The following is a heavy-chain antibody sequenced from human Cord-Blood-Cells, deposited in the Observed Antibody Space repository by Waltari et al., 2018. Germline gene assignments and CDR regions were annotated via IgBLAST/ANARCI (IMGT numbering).Heavy chain of an antibody. V-gene: IGHV4-34*01. CDR2: INHRGST. Sequence: QVQLQQWGAGLLKPSETLSLTCAVYGGSFSGYYWSWIRQPPGKGLEWVGEINHRGSTNSNPPLKSRVTISVDTYKNQFSLKLSSVTAADTAVYYCAASCFYYYGSGSYYFWFDPWGQGTLVTVSS. CDR3: AASCFYYYGSGSYYFWFDP. CDR1: GGSFSGYY. J-gene: IGHJ5*02. D-gene: IGHD3-10*01.